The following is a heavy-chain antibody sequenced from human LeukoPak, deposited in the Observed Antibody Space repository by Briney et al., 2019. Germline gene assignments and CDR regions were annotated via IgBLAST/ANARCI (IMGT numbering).Heavy chain of an antibody. V-gene: IGHV1-46*01. CDR3: ARLESAAAGNRWFDP. Sequence: ASVKVSCKASGYTFTSYYMHWVRQAPGQGLEWMGIINPSGGSTSYAQKFQGRVTMTRDMSTSTVYMELSSLRSEDTAVCYCARLESAAAGNRWFDPWGQGILVTVSS. J-gene: IGHJ5*02. CDR2: INPSGGST. D-gene: IGHD6-13*01. CDR1: GYTFTSYY.